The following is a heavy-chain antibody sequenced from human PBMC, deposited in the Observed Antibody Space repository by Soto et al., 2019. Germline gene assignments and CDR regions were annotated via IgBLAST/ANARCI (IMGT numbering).Heavy chain of an antibody. CDR3: ARSGGIDH. CDR1: GFIFNNYW. CDR2: IQSDGSSI. J-gene: IGHJ4*02. V-gene: IGHV3-74*01. Sequence: EVQMVESGGGLVQPGGSLRLSCAASGFIFNNYWMHWVRQVPGKGLMWVSRIQSDGSSIDYADSVKGRFTISRDNAKNTVYLQMNSLRVEDTAVYSCARSGGIDHWGQGTLVTVSS. D-gene: IGHD3-3*01.